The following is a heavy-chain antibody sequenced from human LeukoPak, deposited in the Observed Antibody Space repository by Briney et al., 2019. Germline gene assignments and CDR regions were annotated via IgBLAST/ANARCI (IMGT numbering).Heavy chain of an antibody. CDR3: AKDLVGAIPDAFHI. CDR2: INQEGSEK. V-gene: IGHV3-7*05. Sequence: RPGGSLRLSCAASGFTFRGYWMSWVRQAPGKGLEFVANINQEGSEKYYVDSVKGRFTISRDNAKNSLYLQINSLRAEDTAVYYCAKDLVGAIPDAFHIWGHGTMVTVSS. CDR1: GFTFRGYW. D-gene: IGHD1-26*01. J-gene: IGHJ3*02.